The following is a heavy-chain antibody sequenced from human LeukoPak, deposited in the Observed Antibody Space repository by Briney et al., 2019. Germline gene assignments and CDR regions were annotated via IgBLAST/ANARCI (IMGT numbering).Heavy chain of an antibody. CDR2: ISGSGGST. J-gene: IGHJ4*02. CDR3: AKDPRQWLVRWFDY. D-gene: IGHD6-19*01. Sequence: GGTLRLSCAASGFTFSNYGMSWVRQAPGKGLEWVSAISGSGGSTYYADSVKGRFTISRDNSKNTLYLQMNSLRAEDTAVYYCAKDPRQWLVRWFDYWGQGTLVTVSS. V-gene: IGHV3-23*01. CDR1: GFTFSNYG.